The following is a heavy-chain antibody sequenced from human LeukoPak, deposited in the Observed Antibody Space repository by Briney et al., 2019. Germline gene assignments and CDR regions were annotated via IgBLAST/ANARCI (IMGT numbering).Heavy chain of an antibody. D-gene: IGHD2/OR15-2a*01. V-gene: IGHV4-34*01. J-gene: IGHJ4*02. Sequence: PSETLSLTCAVYGGSFSGYYWSWIRQPPGKGLEWIGEINHSGSANYNPSLKSRVTISVDTSKNQFSLKLSSVIAADTAVYYCATGDFYVAFDYWGQGTLVTVSS. CDR2: INHSGSA. CDR1: GGSFSGYY. CDR3: ATGDFYVAFDY.